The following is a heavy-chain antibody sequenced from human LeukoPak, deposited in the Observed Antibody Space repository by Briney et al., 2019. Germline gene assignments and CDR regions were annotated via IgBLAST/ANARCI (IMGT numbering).Heavy chain of an antibody. D-gene: IGHD3-10*01. Sequence: GGSLRLSCAASGFTFTNYGMHWVRQAPGRGLEWVALITYDGYYKYYSDSVKGRFTISSDTSKNTLYLQMNSLRAEDTAVYYCARDLSPVVRASPMGYWGQGTPVTVSS. CDR3: ARDLSPVVRASPMGY. V-gene: IGHV3-30*03. CDR1: GFTFTNYG. J-gene: IGHJ4*02. CDR2: ITYDGYYK.